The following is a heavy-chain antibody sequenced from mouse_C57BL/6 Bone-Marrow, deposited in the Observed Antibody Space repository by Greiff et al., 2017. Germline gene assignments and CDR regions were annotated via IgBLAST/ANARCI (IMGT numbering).Heavy chain of an antibody. CDR2: ISYSGST. D-gene: IGHD1-1*01. J-gene: IGHJ1*03. CDR1: GYSITSDY. CDR3: ARGNYYGSSSFYWYFDV. Sequence: EVKLQESGPGLAKPSQTLSLTCSVTGYSITSDYWNWIRKFPGNKLEYMGYISYSGSTYYNPSLKSRISITRDTSKNQYYLQLNSVTTEDTATYYCARGNYYGSSSFYWYFDVWGTGTTVTVSS. V-gene: IGHV3-8*01.